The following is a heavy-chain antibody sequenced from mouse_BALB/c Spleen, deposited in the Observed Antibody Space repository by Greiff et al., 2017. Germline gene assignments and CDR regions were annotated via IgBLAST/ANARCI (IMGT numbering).Heavy chain of an antibody. CDR2: INPYNDGT. CDR1: GYTFTSYV. J-gene: IGHJ1*01. D-gene: IGHD2-4*01. Sequence: EVQLQQSGPELVKPGASVKMSCKASGYTFTSYVMHWVKQKPGQGLEWIGYINPYNDGTKYNEKFKGKATLTSDKSSSTAYMELSSLTSEDSAVYYCARGSYYDYDVWYFDVWGAGTTVTVSS. CDR3: ARGSYYDYDVWYFDV. V-gene: IGHV1-14*01.